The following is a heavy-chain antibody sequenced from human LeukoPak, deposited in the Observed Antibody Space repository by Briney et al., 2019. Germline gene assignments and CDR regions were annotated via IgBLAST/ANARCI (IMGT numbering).Heavy chain of an antibody. J-gene: IGHJ2*01. V-gene: IGHV3-13*01. D-gene: IGHD6-13*01. Sequence: GGSLRLSCAASGFTFSSYDMHWVRQATGKGLEWVSAIGTAGDTYYPGSVKGRFTISRENAKNSLYLQMNSLRAGDTAVYYCARISIAAAGTDYWYFDLWGRGTLVTVSS. CDR2: IGTAGDT. CDR3: ARISIAAAGTDYWYFDL. CDR1: GFTFSSYD.